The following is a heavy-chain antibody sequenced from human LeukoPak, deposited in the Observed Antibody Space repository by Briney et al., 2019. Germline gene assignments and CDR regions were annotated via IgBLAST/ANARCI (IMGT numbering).Heavy chain of an antibody. Sequence: SETLSLTCTVSGGSISSSSYYWGWIRQPPGKGLEWIGSIYYSGSTYYNPSLKSRVTISIDTSKNQFSLKLSSVTAADTAVYYCAREKYYFDSSGDPAASDAFDIWGQGTMVIVSS. V-gene: IGHV4-39*07. CDR3: AREKYYFDSSGDPAASDAFDI. CDR1: GGSISSSSYY. D-gene: IGHD3-22*01. CDR2: IYYSGST. J-gene: IGHJ3*02.